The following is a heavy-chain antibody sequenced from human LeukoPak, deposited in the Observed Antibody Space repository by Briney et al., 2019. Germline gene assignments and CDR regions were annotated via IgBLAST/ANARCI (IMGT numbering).Heavy chain of an antibody. D-gene: IGHD6-13*01. CDR3: TREAMQQFHPYYYYYMDV. V-gene: IGHV4-4*07. CDR1: GDSIINYY. Sequence: SETLSLTCSVSGDSIINYYWSWIRQPAGKGLEWLGRIYSTGTNDYNPSVKRRLTMSVDISKRQISLKLTSVTAADTAVYYCTREAMQQFHPYYYYYMDVWGKGTAVTVSS. CDR2: IYSTGTN. J-gene: IGHJ6*03.